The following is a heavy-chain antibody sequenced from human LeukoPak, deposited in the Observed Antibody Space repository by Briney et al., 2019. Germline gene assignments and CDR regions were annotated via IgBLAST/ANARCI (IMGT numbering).Heavy chain of an antibody. V-gene: IGHV3-23*01. D-gene: IGHD3-22*01. CDR2: ISGSGIST. CDR3: AKDGSGITMIVVGLDAFDI. CDR1: GFTFSSYA. J-gene: IGHJ3*02. Sequence: GGSLRLSCAASGFTFSSYAMNWVRQAPGKGLEWVSHISGSGISTYYADSVKGRFTFSRDNSKNTLYLQMNSLRAEDTAVYYCAKDGSGITMIVVGLDAFDIWGQGTMVTVSS.